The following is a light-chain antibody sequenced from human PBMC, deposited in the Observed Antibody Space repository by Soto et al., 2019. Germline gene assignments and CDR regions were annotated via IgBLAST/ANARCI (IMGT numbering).Light chain of an antibody. CDR1: SSDVGGYNY. V-gene: IGLV2-14*01. Sequence: QSALTQPASVSGSPGQSITISCTGTSSDVGGYNYVSWYQQHPGKAPKLMIYEVSNRPSGVSNRFSGSKSGNTASLTISGLQAEDEADYYCSSDTSRSKIFGTGTKLTGL. CDR3: SSDTSRSKI. CDR2: EVS. J-gene: IGLJ1*01.